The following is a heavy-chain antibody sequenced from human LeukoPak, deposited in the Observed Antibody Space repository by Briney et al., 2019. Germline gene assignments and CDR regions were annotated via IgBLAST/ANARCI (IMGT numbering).Heavy chain of an antibody. V-gene: IGHV3-30*18. CDR3: AKEGWPYAFDI. CDR1: GFTFSSYG. J-gene: IGHJ3*02. Sequence: GGSLRLSCAASGFTFSSYGMHWVRQAPGKGLEWVAVISYDGSNKYYADSVKGRFTISRDNSKNTLHLQMNSLRAEDTAVYYCAKEGWPYAFDIWGQGTMVTVSS. D-gene: IGHD6-19*01. CDR2: ISYDGSNK.